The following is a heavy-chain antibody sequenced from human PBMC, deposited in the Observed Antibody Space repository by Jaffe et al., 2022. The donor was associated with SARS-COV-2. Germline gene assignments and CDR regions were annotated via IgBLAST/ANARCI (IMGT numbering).Heavy chain of an antibody. Sequence: EVQLVESGGGLVQPGGSLRLSCATSGYTFISYWMTWVRQGPGKGLEWVASIKQDGAERLYVDSVKGRFTISRDNAKRSLYLVMNSLRAEDTAVYYCARESNHYESTGYNYRSSAFDFWGQGTLVTVSS. CDR2: IKQDGAER. D-gene: IGHD3-22*01. J-gene: IGHJ3*01. CDR3: ARESNHYESTGYNYRSSAFDF. V-gene: IGHV3-7*01. CDR1: GYTFISYW.